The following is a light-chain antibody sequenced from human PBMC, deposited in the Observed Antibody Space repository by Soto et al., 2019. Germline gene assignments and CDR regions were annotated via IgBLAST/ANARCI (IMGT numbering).Light chain of an antibody. J-gene: IGLJ2*01. CDR3: QSYDISLSVV. V-gene: IGLV1-40*01. CDR2: GNS. Sequence: QSVLTQPPSVSGAPGQRVTISCTGSSSNIGAGYGVHWYQQLPGTAPKLLIYGNSNRPSGVPDRFSGSKSGTSASLAITGLQAEDEADYYCQSYDISLSVVFSGGTKLTVL. CDR1: SSNIGAGYG.